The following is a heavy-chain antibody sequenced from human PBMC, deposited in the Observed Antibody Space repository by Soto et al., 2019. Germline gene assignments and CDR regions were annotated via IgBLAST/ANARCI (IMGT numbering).Heavy chain of an antibody. J-gene: IGHJ3*02. D-gene: IGHD6-25*01. CDR2: IWYDGSNK. Sequence: GGSLRLSCAASGFTFGSYGMHWVRQAPGKGLEWVAVIWYDGSNKYYADSVKGRFTISRDNSKNTPYLQMNGLRAEDTAVYYCAREGSERTGAFDIWGQGTMVTVSS. CDR3: AREGSERTGAFDI. V-gene: IGHV3-33*01. CDR1: GFTFGSYG.